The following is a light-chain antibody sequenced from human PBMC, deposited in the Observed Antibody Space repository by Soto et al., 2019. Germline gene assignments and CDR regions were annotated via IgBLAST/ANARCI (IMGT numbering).Light chain of an antibody. J-gene: IGLJ1*01. CDR3: AAWDDSLNGGV. V-gene: IGLV1-44*01. Sequence: QPVLTQPPSASGTPGQRVTISCSGSSSNIGTYSVSWYQHFPGTAPRLLIYSDNQRPSGVPDRFSASKSGASASLAISGLQSEDEADFYCAAWDDSLNGGVFGTGTKLTVL. CDR1: SSNIGTYS. CDR2: SDN.